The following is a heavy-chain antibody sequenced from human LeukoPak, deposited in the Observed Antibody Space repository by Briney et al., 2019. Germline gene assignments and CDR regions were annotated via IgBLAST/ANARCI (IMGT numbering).Heavy chain of an antibody. CDR2: IVHSDSGT. D-gene: IGHD6-19*01. CDR1: EFTFSSHD. V-gene: IGHV3-23*01. Sequence: PGGSLRLCCAASEFTFSSHDMRWVRQAPGKGLEWVSSIVHSDSGTYYADSVKGRFTISRDNSKNTLFLQMNSLSAEDTAVYYCTRLALVTSSGAFSDYWGQGTLVTVSS. CDR3: TRLALVTSSGAFSDY. J-gene: IGHJ4*02.